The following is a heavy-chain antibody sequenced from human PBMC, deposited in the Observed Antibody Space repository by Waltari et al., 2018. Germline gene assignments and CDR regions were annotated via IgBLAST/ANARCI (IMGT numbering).Heavy chain of an antibody. V-gene: IGHV3-15*01. CDR1: GFTFSNAW. D-gene: IGHD3-3*01. CDR2: VKSKSDGGTR. J-gene: IGHJ4*02. CDR3: TTLFGDFWSGYFFDF. Sequence: EVQLVESGGGLVKPGGSLRLSCAASGFTFSNAWMSWVRQAPGKGLEWFGRVKSKSDGGTRDYSAPVKGRFTISRDDSENTLYLQMNSLKTEDTAVYYCTTLFGDFWSGYFFDFWGQGTLVTVSS.